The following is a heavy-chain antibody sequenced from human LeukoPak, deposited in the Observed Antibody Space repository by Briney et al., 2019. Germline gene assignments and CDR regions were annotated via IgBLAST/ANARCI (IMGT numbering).Heavy chain of an antibody. V-gene: IGHV3-9*01. CDR2: ISWNSGNI. D-gene: IGHD2-2*02. CDR1: GFTFDGYA. J-gene: IGHJ4*02. Sequence: PGGSLRLSCAASGFTFDGYAMHWVRQAPGKGLEWVSGISWNSGNIGYADSVKGRFTISRDNAKNSLYLQMNSLRAEDTALYYCAKAYQLLYGFDYWGQGTLVTVSS. CDR3: AKAYQLLYGFDY.